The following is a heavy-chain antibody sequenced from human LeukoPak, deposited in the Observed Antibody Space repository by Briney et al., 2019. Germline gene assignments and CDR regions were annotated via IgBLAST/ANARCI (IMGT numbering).Heavy chain of an antibody. J-gene: IGHJ4*02. CDR1: GGSISSTSYY. CDR3: ARQRDDYGGARFDY. D-gene: IGHD4-23*01. V-gene: IGHV4-39*01. Sequence: SETLSLTCTVSGGSISSTSYYWGWIRQPPGKGLEWIGSIYYSGSTHYNPSLKSRVTISVDTSKNQFSLKLSSVTAADTAVYYCARQRDDYGGARFDYWGQGTLVTVSS. CDR2: IYYSGST.